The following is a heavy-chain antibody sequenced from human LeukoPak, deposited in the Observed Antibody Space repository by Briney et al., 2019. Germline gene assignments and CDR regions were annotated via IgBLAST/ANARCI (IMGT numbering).Heavy chain of an antibody. D-gene: IGHD3-22*01. V-gene: IGHV4-31*03. CDR3: AREGYYDSSGYS. J-gene: IGHJ5*02. CDR2: IYYSGST. Sequence: SQTLSLTCTVSGGSISSGGYYWSWIRQHPGKGLEWIGYIYYSGSTYYNPSLKSRVTISVDTSKNQFSLKLSSVTAADTAVYYYAREGYYDSSGYSWGQGTLVTVSS. CDR1: GGSISSGGYY.